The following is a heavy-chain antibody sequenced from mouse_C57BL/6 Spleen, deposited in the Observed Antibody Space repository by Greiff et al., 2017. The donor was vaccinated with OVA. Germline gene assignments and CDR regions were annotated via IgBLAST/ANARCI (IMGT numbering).Heavy chain of an antibody. J-gene: IGHJ4*01. V-gene: IGHV1-55*01. D-gene: IGHD1-1*01. CDR2: IYPGSGST. CDR3: ARPFYYGSSYGAMDY. CDR1: GYTFTSYW. Sequence: QVQLQQPGAELVKPGASVKMSCKASGYTFTSYWITWVKQRPGQGLEWIGDIYPGSGSTNYNEKFKSKATLTVDPSSSTAYMQLSSLTSEDSAVYYCARPFYYGSSYGAMDYWGQGTSVTVSS.